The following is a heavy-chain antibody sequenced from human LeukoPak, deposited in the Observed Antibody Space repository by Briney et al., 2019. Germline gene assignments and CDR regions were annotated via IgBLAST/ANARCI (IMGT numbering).Heavy chain of an antibody. CDR2: MNPNSGNT. CDR1: VYTFTSYD. D-gene: IGHD7-27*01. J-gene: IGHJ6*02. CDR3: ARGTGDHQYYYYYYGMDV. V-gene: IGHV1-8*01. Sequence: GASVKVSCKASVYTFTSYDINWVRQATGQGLEWMGWMNPNSGNTGYAQKFQGRVTMTRNTSISTAYMELSSLRSEDTAVYYCARGTGDHQYYYYYYGMDVWGQGTTVTVSS.